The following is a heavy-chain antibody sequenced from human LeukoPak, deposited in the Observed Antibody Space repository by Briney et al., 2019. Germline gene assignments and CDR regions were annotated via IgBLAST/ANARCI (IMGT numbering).Heavy chain of an antibody. D-gene: IGHD6-25*01. V-gene: IGHV6-1*01. J-gene: IGHJ3*01. Sequence: SQTLSLTCAISGDSVSTRGVAWNWARHSPSRGLEGLGRTYYTAKWNTDYAVSVKSRIVVNPDTSKNQFSLQLNSVTSEDTAVYYCARGRASAFDVWGQGTMVTVSS. CDR2: TYYTAKWNT. CDR1: GDSVSTRGVA. CDR3: ARGRASAFDV.